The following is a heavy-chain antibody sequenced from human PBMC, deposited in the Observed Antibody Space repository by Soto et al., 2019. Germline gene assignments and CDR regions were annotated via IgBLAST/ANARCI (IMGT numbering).Heavy chain of an antibody. CDR2: IWYDGSNK. D-gene: IGHD3-16*02. J-gene: IGHJ4*02. CDR1: GFTFSSYG. V-gene: IGHV3-33*01. Sequence: QVQLVEAGGGVVQPGRSLRLSCAASGFTFSSYGMHWVRQAPGKGLEWVAVIWYDGSNKYYADSVNGRFTISRDNSKNTLYLQMNSLRAEDTAVYYCARVKEGDYRSDYWGKGTLVTVSS. CDR3: ARVKEGDYRSDY.